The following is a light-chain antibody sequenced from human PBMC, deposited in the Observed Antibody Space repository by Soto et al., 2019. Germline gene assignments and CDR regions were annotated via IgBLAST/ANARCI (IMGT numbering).Light chain of an antibody. CDR1: QSVLNK. V-gene: IGKV3-20*01. CDR3: QQYGSSPVT. CDR2: GAS. Sequence: EIVRTQSPVTLSVSPGDTATLSCRASQSVLNKLAWYQQKLGQAPRLXIYGASRRETGIPDMFSGSGAGTEFTLTISRLEPEDFAVDYCQQYGSSPVTFGQGTKVDIK. J-gene: IGKJ1*01.